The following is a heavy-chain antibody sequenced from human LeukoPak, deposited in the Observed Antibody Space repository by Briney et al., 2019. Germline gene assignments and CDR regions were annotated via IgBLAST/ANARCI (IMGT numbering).Heavy chain of an antibody. V-gene: IGHV3-21*01. CDR1: GFTFSSYS. CDR2: ISSSSYI. CDR3: ARDGGIVVVPAASDY. D-gene: IGHD2-2*01. Sequence: PGGSLRLSCAASGFTFSSYSMNWVRQAPGKGLEWVSSISSSSYIYYADSVKGRFTISRDNAKNSLYLQMNSLRAEDTAVYYCARDGGIVVVPAASDYWGQGTLVTVSS. J-gene: IGHJ4*02.